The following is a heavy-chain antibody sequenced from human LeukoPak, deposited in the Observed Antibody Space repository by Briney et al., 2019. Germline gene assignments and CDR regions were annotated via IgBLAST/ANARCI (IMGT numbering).Heavy chain of an antibody. J-gene: IGHJ5*02. D-gene: IGHD6-13*01. CDR2: ISSSGATI. Sequence: GGSLRLSCAASGFTFSDYYMSWIRQAAGEGLEWISYISSSGATIYSADSVKGRFTISRDNTKNSLYLQMNTLRADDTAVYYCARAPKYSSSAWFDPWGQGTLVIVSS. CDR3: ARAPKYSSSAWFDP. CDR1: GFTFSDYY. V-gene: IGHV3-11*01.